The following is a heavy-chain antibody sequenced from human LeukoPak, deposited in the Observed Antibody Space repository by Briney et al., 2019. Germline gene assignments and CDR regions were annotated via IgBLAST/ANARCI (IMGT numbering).Heavy chain of an antibody. CDR1: GFTFSSYG. V-gene: IGHV3-33*01. J-gene: IGHJ4*02. CDR2: IWYDGSNK. CDR3: AREGRCGGDCYYDY. D-gene: IGHD2-21*02. Sequence: GRSLRLSYAASGFTFSSYGMHWVRQAPGKGLEWVAVIWYDGSNKYYADSVKGRFTISRDNSRNTLYLQMNSLRAEDTAVYYCAREGRCGGDCYYDYWGQGTLVTVSS.